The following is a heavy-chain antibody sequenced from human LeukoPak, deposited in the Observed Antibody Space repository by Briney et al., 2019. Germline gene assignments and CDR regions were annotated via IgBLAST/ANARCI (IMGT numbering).Heavy chain of an antibody. CDR1: GGSISSYY. CDR2: IYYSGST. Sequence: ASETLSLTCTVSGGSISSYYWSWIRQPPGKGLEWIGYIYYSGSTNYNPSLKSRVTISVDTSKNQFSLKLSSVAAADTAVYYCARHYYSSGSFEYWGQGTLVTVSS. CDR3: ARHYYSSGSFEY. D-gene: IGHD3-10*01. J-gene: IGHJ4*02. V-gene: IGHV4-59*08.